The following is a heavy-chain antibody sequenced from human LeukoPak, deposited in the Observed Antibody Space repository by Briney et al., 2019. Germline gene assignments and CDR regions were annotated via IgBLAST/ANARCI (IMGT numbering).Heavy chain of an antibody. J-gene: IGHJ4*02. V-gene: IGHV4-59*01. CDR1: GGSIRTYY. D-gene: IGHD4/OR15-4a*01. Sequence: PSETLSLTCTVSGGSIRTYYWSWIRQPPGKGLECIGYIYYSGSTNYNPSLMSRVTISVDTSKNQFSLKLSSVTAEDTAVYFCARIMRVDYGTYYFDYWGQGTLVTVSS. CDR3: ARIMRVDYGTYYFDY. CDR2: IYYSGST.